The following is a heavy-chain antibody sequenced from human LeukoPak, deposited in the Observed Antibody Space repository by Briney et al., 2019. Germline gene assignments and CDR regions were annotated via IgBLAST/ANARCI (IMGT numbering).Heavy chain of an antibody. D-gene: IGHD2-15*01. CDR3: ARVVVAATQHFDY. J-gene: IGHJ4*02. Sequence: PGGSLRLSCAASGFTFSSYAMSWVLQAPGKGLEWVSAISGSGGSTYYADSVKGRFTISRDNSKNTLYLQMNSLRAEDTAVYYCARVVVAATQHFDYWGQGTLVTVSS. V-gene: IGHV3-23*01. CDR2: ISGSGGST. CDR1: GFTFSSYA.